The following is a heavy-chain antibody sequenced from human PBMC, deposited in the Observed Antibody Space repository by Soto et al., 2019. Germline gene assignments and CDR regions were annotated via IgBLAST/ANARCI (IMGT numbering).Heavy chain of an antibody. Sequence: GGSLRLSCAASGFTFSSYAMHWVRQAPGKGLEWVAVISYDGSNKYYADSVKGRFTISRDNSKNTLYLQMNSLRAEDTAVYYCARDTTIVVVTAPYFDYWGQGTLVTVSS. J-gene: IGHJ4*02. CDR2: ISYDGSNK. CDR1: GFTFSSYA. D-gene: IGHD2-21*02. V-gene: IGHV3-30-3*01. CDR3: ARDTTIVVVTAPYFDY.